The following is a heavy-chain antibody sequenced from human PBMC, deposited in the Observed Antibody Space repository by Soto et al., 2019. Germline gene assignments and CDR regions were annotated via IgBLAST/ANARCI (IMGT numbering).Heavy chain of an antibody. D-gene: IGHD2-2*01. CDR1: GYSFTSYW. Sequence: GESLKISCKGSGYSFTSYWIGWVRQMPGKGLEWMGIIYPGDSDTRYSPSFQGQVTISADKSISTAYLQWSSLKASDTAMYYCERRVGYCSSTSCYYFDYWGQGTLVTVSS. CDR2: IYPGDSDT. CDR3: ERRVGYCSSTSCYYFDY. V-gene: IGHV5-51*01. J-gene: IGHJ4*02.